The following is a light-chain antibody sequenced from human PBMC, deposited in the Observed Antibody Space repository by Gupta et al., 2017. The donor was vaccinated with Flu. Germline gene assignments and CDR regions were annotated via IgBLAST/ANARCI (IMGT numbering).Light chain of an antibody. CDR3: RLSYNGVRV. Sequence: TVTLTCDASTGAVTSGHYPYGFQQKPGQAPRTLIFDTNYKHAWTPARFSGSLRGGKAALTLSGAQTEDEADYYCRLSYNGVRVFGGGTKLTVL. CDR2: DTN. V-gene: IGLV7-46*01. CDR1: TGAVTSGHY. J-gene: IGLJ3*02.